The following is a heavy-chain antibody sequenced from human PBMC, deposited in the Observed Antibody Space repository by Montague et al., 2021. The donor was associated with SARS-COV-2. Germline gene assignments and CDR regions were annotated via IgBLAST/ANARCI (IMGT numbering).Heavy chain of an antibody. D-gene: IGHD3-22*01. V-gene: IGHV3-33*01. Sequence: SLRLSCAASGFTFSSYGMHWVRQAPGKGLEWVAVICYDGSNKYYADSVKGRFTISRDNSKNTLYLKMNSLRAEDTAVYYCASAQGSYDSSGYYYLPYYYYDMDVWGQGTTVTVS. CDR3: ASAQGSYDSSGYYYLPYYYYDMDV. CDR1: GFTFSSYG. CDR2: ICYDGSNK. J-gene: IGHJ6*02.